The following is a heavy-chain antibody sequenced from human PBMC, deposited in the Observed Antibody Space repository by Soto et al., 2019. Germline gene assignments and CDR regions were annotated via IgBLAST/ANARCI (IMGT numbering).Heavy chain of an antibody. CDR1: GFTFDDYA. V-gene: IGHV3-9*01. D-gene: IGHD6-13*01. CDR2: ISWNSGSI. Sequence: PGGSLRLSCAASGFTFDDYAMHWVRQAPGKGLEWVSGISWNSGSIGYADSVKGRFTISRDNAKNSLYLQMNSLRAEDTALYYCAKDKGKSSWLPLYYYYGMDVWGQGTTVTVSS. J-gene: IGHJ6*02. CDR3: AKDKGKSSWLPLYYYYGMDV.